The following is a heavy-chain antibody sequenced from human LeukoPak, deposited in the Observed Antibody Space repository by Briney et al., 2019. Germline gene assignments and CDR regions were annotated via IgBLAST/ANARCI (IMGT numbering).Heavy chain of an antibody. CDR3: ARGYSSSWYRP. Sequence: SETLSLTCAVYGGSFSGYYWSWIRQPPGKGLEWIGEINHSGSTNYNPSLKSRVTISVDTSKNQFSLKLSSVTAAGTAVYYCARGYSSSWYRPWGQGTLVTVSS. CDR2: INHSGST. CDR1: GGSFSGYY. V-gene: IGHV4-34*01. D-gene: IGHD6-13*01. J-gene: IGHJ5*02.